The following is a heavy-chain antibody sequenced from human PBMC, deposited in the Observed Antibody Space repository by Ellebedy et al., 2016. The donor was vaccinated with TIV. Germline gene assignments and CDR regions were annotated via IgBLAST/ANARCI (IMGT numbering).Heavy chain of an antibody. J-gene: IGHJ4*02. CDR3: TTGSTWFGEL. CDR1: GFTFSTAW. CDR2: IKRKTEGGAT. Sequence: GESLKISCEVSGFTFSTAWMHWVRQAPGKGLEWVGRIKRKTEGGATDYAAPVQGRFTISRDDSENILYLQMIGLRTEDTAMYYCTTGSTWFGELWGQGTLVIVSS. V-gene: IGHV3-15*01. D-gene: IGHD3-10*01.